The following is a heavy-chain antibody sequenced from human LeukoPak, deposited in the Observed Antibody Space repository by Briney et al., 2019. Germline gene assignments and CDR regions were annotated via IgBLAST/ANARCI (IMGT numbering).Heavy chain of an antibody. CDR2: ISAYNGNT. J-gene: IGHJ6*03. CDR3: ARVELRYYYYYMDV. CDR1: GYTFTSYG. V-gene: IGHV1-18*01. Sequence: GASVKVSCKASGYTFTSYGISWVRQAPGQGLEWMGWISAYNGNTNYAQKLQGRVTMTTDTSTSTAYMELRSLRSDDTAVYYCARVELRYYYYYMDVWGKGTTVTVSS. D-gene: IGHD1-7*01.